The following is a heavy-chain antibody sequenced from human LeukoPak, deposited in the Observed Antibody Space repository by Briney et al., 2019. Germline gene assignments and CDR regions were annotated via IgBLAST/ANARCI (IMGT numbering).Heavy chain of an antibody. V-gene: IGHV4-59*01. CDR2: IYYSGST. D-gene: IGHD2-2*01. CDR3: ARGYCSSTSCYPSGYYGMDV. J-gene: IGHJ6*02. Sequence: SETLSLTCTVSGGSISSYYWSWIRQPPGKGLEWIGYIYYSGSTNYNPSLKSRVTISVGTSKNQFSLKLSSVTAADTAVYYCARGYCSSTSCYPSGYYGMDVWGQGTTVTVSS. CDR1: GGSISSYY.